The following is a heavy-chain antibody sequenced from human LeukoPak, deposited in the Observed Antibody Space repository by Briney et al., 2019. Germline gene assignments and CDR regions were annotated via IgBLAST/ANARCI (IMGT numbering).Heavy chain of an antibody. V-gene: IGHV3-30-3*01. Sequence: GGSLRLSCAASGFTFSSYAMHWVRQAPGKGLEWVAVISYDGSNKYYADSVKGRFTISRDNSKNTLYLQMNSLRAEDTAVYYCAKDGRNWNPDYFDYWGQGTLVTVSS. J-gene: IGHJ4*02. CDR1: GFTFSSYA. D-gene: IGHD1-1*01. CDR2: ISYDGSNK. CDR3: AKDGRNWNPDYFDY.